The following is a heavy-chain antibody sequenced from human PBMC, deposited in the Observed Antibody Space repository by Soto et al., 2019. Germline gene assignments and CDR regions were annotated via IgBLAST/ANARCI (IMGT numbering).Heavy chain of an antibody. CDR2: ISGGGDTT. CDR1: GFTFNNYA. Sequence: EVQLLESGGGLVQPGGSLRLSCAASGFTFNNYAMTWVRQAPGKGLKWVPAISGGGDTTSYADSVKGRFTVSRDGSKNTLYLQMSSLRAEDTALYYCAKGRGGSGSLTPRVDFWGQGTLVTVSS. CDR3: AKGRGGSGSLTPRVDF. V-gene: IGHV3-23*01. J-gene: IGHJ4*02. D-gene: IGHD3-10*01.